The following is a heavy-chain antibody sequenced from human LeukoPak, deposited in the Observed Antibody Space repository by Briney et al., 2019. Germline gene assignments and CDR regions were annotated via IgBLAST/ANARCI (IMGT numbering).Heavy chain of an antibody. V-gene: IGHV4-31*03. Sequence: MPSETPSLTCTVSGGSISSGGYSWSWLRQHPGKGLEWIGYIYYSGSTYYNPSLKSRVTISVDTSKNQFSLRLSSVTAADTAVYYCARDPTSMGGYYYGMDVWGQGTTVTVSS. CDR1: GGSISSGGYS. CDR3: ARDPTSMGGYYYGMDV. D-gene: IGHD2/OR15-2a*01. CDR2: IYYSGST. J-gene: IGHJ6*02.